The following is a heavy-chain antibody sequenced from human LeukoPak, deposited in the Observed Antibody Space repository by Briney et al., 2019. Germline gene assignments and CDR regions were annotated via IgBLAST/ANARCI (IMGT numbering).Heavy chain of an antibody. CDR3: AKRPRDSSGYYLGAFDM. CDR2: ISASGGTT. V-gene: IGHV3-23*01. J-gene: IGHJ3*02. CDR1: GFTFRSSG. D-gene: IGHD3-22*01. Sequence: QSGGSLRLSCAASGFTFRSSGMTWVRQAPGKGLDWVSGISASGGTTYYADSVKGRFTISRDNSKNTLYLQMNSLRAEDTAVYYCAKRPRDSSGYYLGAFDMWGQGTMVTVSS.